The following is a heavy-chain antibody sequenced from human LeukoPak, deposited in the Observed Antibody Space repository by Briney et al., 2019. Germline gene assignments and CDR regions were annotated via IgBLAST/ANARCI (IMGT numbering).Heavy chain of an antibody. V-gene: IGHV1-46*01. D-gene: IGHD2-15*01. J-gene: IGHJ4*02. Sequence: ASVKVSCKASGYTFTSYYMHWVRQAPGQGLEWMGIINPSGGSTSYAQKFQGRVTMTRDTSTSTVYMELSSLRSEDTAVYYCARSVRIRARIPQRYYFDYWGQGTLVTVSS. CDR3: ARSVRIRARIPQRYYFDY. CDR1: GYTFTSYY. CDR2: INPSGGST.